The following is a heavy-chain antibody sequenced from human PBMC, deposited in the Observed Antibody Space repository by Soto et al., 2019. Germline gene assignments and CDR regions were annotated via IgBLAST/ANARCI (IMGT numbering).Heavy chain of an antibody. D-gene: IGHD2-2*01. CDR1: GFTFSRYG. CDR2: ISSSTSYV. J-gene: IGHJ5*01. V-gene: IGHV3-21*06. CDR3: ARDPSEGRVGNWFES. Sequence: LRLSCAASGFTFSRYGMNWLRQSGWKGLEWVASISSSTSYVYYADSVKGRFSTSRDNAKNILYLEMYALRSEDTAVYYCARDPSEGRVGNWFESWGQGTLVTVSS.